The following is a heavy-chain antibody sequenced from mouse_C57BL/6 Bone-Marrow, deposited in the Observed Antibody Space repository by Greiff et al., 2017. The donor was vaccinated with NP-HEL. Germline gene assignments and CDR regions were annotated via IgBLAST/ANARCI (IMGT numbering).Heavy chain of an antibody. CDR1: GYTFTSYW. CDR3: ARKHGSSLAWFAY. V-gene: IGHV1-64*01. CDR2: IHPNSGST. D-gene: IGHD1-1*01. Sequence: QVQLQQPGAELVKPGASVKLSCKASGYTFTSYWMHWVKQRPGQGLEWIGMIHPNSGSTNYNEKFKSKATLTVDKSSSTAYMQLSSLTSEDSAVYYCARKHGSSLAWFAYWGKGTLVTVSA. J-gene: IGHJ3*01.